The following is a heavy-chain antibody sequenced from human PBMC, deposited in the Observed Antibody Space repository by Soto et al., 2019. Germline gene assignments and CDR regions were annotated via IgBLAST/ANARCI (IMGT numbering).Heavy chain of an antibody. CDR2: INPSGGST. J-gene: IGHJ5*02. Sequence: AAVNLSRKASAYTLTSYYLHWVRQAPGQGLEWMGIINPSGGSTSYAQKFQGRVTMTRDTSTSTVYMELSSLRSEDTAVYYCARDPEGMAAAGTDWFDPWGRG. V-gene: IGHV1-46*03. CDR1: AYTLTSYY. CDR3: ARDPEGMAAAGTDWFDP. D-gene: IGHD6-13*01.